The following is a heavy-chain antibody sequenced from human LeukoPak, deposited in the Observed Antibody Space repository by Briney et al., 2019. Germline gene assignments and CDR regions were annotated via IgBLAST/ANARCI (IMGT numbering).Heavy chain of an antibody. CDR3: ARGPLSDYLTYYFDY. V-gene: IGHV3-48*03. Sequence: GGALRLTCAASGFTFSRYEMNWVRQAPGKGVEGVAYISSSGNIIYYADTVKGGFTISRDKAKNSLSPQMRSLRAEDTAGYYCARGPLSDYLTYYFDYWGQGTLVTVSS. CDR2: ISSSGNII. J-gene: IGHJ4*02. CDR1: GFTFSRYE. D-gene: IGHD4-17*01.